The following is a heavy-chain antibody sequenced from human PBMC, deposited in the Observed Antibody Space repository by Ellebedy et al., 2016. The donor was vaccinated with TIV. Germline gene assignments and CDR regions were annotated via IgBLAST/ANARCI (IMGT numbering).Heavy chain of an antibody. CDR3: ARAGIAAATWYYYGMDV. Sequence: SQTLSLTCAISGDSVSSNSAAWNWIRQSPSRGLEWLGRTYYRSKWYNDYAVSVKSRITINPDTSKNQFSLQLNSVTPEDTAVYYCARAGIAAATWYYYGMDVWGQGTTVTVSS. D-gene: IGHD6-13*01. V-gene: IGHV6-1*01. CDR1: GDSVSSNSAA. J-gene: IGHJ6*02. CDR2: TYYRSKWYN.